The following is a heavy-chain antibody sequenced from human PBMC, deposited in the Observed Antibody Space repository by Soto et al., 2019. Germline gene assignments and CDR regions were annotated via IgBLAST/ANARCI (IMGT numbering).Heavy chain of an antibody. D-gene: IGHD4-17*01. V-gene: IGHV4-39*01. J-gene: IGHJ4*01. CDR1: GGSISSSSYY. CDR3: ARLRDYHFDY. CDR2: IYYSGST. Sequence: QLQLQESGPGLVKPSETLSLTCTVSGGSISSSSYYWGWIRQPPGKGLEWIGSIYYSGSTYYNPSLKSRVTISVDTSKNQFSLKLSSVTAADTAVYYCARLRDYHFDYWGQGNPGHRLL.